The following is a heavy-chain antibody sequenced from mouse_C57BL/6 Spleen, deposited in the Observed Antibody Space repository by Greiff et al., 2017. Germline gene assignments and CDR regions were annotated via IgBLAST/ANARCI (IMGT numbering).Heavy chain of an antibody. CDR3: ARDDGYYPFAY. D-gene: IGHD2-3*01. CDR2: ISYDGSN. Sequence: EVKLQESGPGLVKPSQSLSLTCSVTGYSITSGYYWNWIRQFPGNKLEWMGYISYDGSNNYNPSLQNRISITRDTSKNQFFLKLNSVTTEDTATYYCARDDGYYPFAYWGQGTLVTVSA. CDR1: GYSITSGYY. J-gene: IGHJ3*01. V-gene: IGHV3-6*01.